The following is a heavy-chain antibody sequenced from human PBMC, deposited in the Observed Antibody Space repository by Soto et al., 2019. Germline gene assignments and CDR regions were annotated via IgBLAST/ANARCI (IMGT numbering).Heavy chain of an antibody. CDR2: IYWHGDK. D-gene: IGHD2-15*01. CDR3: ARLLAAALFSYDL. CDR1: GFSHSTSGVA. V-gene: IGHV2-5*01. Sequence: QITLKESGPTLVKPTQTLTLTCTLSGFSHSTSGVAVGWIRQPPGKALEWLEHIYWHGDKYFSTSLKSRLSLTKDSSKNQVVLTVTNVDPVDSGTYYCARLLAAALFSYDLWGQGTLVTVSS. J-gene: IGHJ5*02.